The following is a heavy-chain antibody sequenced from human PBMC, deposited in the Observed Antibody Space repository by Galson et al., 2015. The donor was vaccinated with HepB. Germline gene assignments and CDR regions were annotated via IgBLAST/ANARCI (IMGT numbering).Heavy chain of an antibody. J-gene: IGHJ3*02. Sequence: SLRLSCASSGFTFSTYGMTWVRQGPGKGLEWVSAISGRGDRTYYADSVKGRVTTSRDNSKNTLFLQMNSLRAEDTALYYCAKDVMYCSNGGCLQGVFDTWGQVTMVTVSS. CDR2: ISGRGDRT. CDR1: GFTFSTYG. CDR3: AKDVMYCSNGGCLQGVFDT. V-gene: IGHV3-23*01. D-gene: IGHD2-8*01.